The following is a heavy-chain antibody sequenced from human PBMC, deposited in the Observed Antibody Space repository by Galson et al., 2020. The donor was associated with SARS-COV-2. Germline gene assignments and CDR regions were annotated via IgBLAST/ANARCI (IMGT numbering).Heavy chain of an antibody. CDR1: GGSIRSSSYY. CDR2: IYYSGST. J-gene: IGHJ4*02. D-gene: IGHD6-19*01. Sequence: ASETLSLTCTVSGGSIRSSSYYWGWIRQPPGKGLEWIGSIYYSGSTYYNPSLKSRVTISVDTSKNQFSLKLSSVTAADTAVYYCARESGQWLVPPYFDYWGQGTLVTVSS. V-gene: IGHV4-39*07. CDR3: ARESGQWLVPPYFDY.